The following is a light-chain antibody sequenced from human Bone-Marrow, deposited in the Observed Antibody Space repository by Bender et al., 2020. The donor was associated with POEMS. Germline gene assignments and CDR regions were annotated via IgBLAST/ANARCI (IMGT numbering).Light chain of an antibody. CDR3: SSHSGLNNWL. Sequence: QSALTQPPSASGSPRHSVTISCTGTFNDIGNYNSVSWFQQHPDKAPKLVIYEAGGRPSGAPDRFSGCKSGITAYLPVSGRQEEDEAQYCCSSHSGLNNWLFGGGTQLTVV. J-gene: IGLJ2*01. CDR2: EAG. V-gene: IGLV2-8*01. CDR1: FNDIGNYNS.